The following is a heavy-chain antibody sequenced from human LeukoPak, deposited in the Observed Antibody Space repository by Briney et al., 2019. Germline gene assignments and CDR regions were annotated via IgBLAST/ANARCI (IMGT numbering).Heavy chain of an antibody. J-gene: IGHJ4*02. D-gene: IGHD5-18*01. CDR2: INSDGSST. CDR1: GFTFSYYW. CDR3: ARVRPNTYGFDY. V-gene: IGHV3-74*01. Sequence: PGGSLRLSCAASGFTFSYYWMHWVREAPGKGLVWVSHINSDGSSTSYADSVKGRFTISRDNAKNTLYLQMNSLRAEDTAVYYCARVRPNTYGFDYWGQGNLVTVSS.